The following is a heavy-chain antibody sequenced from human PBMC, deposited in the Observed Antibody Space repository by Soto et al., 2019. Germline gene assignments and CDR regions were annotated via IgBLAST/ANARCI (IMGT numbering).Heavy chain of an antibody. D-gene: IGHD3-22*01. CDR1: GGSFSGYY. CDR2: INHSGST. V-gene: IGHV4-34*09. Sequence: SETLSLTCAVYGGSFSGYYWSWIRQPPGKGLEWIGEINHSGSTNYNPSLKSRVTISVDTSKNQFSLKLSSVTAADTAVYYCARGYYDSSGYRFDYWGQGTLVTVSS. CDR3: ARGYYDSSGYRFDY. J-gene: IGHJ4*02.